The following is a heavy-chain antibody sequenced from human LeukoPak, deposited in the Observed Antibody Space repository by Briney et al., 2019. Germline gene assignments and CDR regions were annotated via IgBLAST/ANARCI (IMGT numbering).Heavy chain of an antibody. CDR1: GFTFSSYS. J-gene: IGHJ6*02. V-gene: IGHV3-21*01. CDR2: ITSSSSYI. CDR3: ARDGGTGPFYYGMDV. D-gene: IGHD3-16*01. Sequence: GGSLRLSCAASGFTFSSYSMHWVRQAPGKGLEWLSSITSSSSYIYYADSVKGRFIISRDNAKASLYLQMNSLRAEDTAVYYCARDGGTGPFYYGMDVWGQGTTVTVSS.